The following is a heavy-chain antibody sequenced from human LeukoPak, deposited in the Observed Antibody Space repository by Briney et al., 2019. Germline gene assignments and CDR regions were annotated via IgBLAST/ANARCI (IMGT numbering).Heavy chain of an antibody. V-gene: IGHV4-4*09. J-gene: IGHJ5*02. D-gene: IGHD1-7*01. CDR3: AKTARTFPS. CDR1: GDSITTFY. CDR2: IYINGDT. Sequence: PSETLSLTCSVSGDSITTFYWSWVRQAPGKGLECIGFIYINGDTNYNPSLKGRATLSLDTSRNQFSLRLTSVTAADTAVYYCAKTARTFPSWGPGILVTVSS.